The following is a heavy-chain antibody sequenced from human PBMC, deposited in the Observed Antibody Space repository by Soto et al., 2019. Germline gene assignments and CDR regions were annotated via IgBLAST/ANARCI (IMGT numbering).Heavy chain of an antibody. Sequence: GGSLRLSCAASGVPFSSYGMHWVRQAPGKGLEWVAVISYDGSNKYYADSVKGRFTISRDNSKNTLYLQMNSLRAEDTAVYYCARIPTGVAADTYYYYGMDVWGQGTTVTVSS. D-gene: IGHD6-13*01. V-gene: IGHV3-30*03. CDR3: ARIPTGVAADTYYYYGMDV. J-gene: IGHJ6*02. CDR2: ISYDGSNK. CDR1: GVPFSSYG.